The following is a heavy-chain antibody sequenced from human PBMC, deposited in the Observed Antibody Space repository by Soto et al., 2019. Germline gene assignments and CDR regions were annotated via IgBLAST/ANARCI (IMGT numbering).Heavy chain of an antibody. J-gene: IGHJ6*02. CDR3: ARGAGSPTYYYGMDV. CDR1: GDSISSSSYY. V-gene: IGHV4-39*01. D-gene: IGHD2-15*01. CDR2: IFYGGST. Sequence: KTSETLSLTCTVSGDSISSSSYYWGWIRQPPGKGLEWIGSIFYGGSTYYNPSLKSRVTISVGTSKNQFSLNLSSVTAADTAEYYCARGAGSPTYYYGMDVWGQGTTVTVS.